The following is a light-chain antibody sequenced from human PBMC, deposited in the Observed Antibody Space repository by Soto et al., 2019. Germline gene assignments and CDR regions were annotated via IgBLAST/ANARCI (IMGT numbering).Light chain of an antibody. CDR3: QHFNSYPWT. CDR2: GAF. J-gene: IGKJ1*01. Sequence: DIKMTQSPSTLSASVGDRVAITCRASHSISGWLAWYQQKPGKAPTLLIYGAFSLQTGVPSRFSGSGSGTEFTLSISSLQPDDVGTYYCQHFNSYPWTFGQGTKVDI. CDR1: HSISGW. V-gene: IGKV1-5*01.